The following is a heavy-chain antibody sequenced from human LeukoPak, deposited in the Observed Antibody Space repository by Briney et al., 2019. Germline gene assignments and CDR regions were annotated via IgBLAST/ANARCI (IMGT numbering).Heavy chain of an antibody. CDR1: GYSISSGYY. V-gene: IGHV4-38-2*01. J-gene: IGHJ4*02. D-gene: IGHD5/OR15-5a*01. CDR2: IYDSGST. Sequence: KTSETLSLTCAVSGYSISSGYYWGWIRQPPGKGLEWMGSIYDSGSTYYPPSLNPRLTISVDTSKNQFSLKLSSVTAADTAVYYCALLHPKRKVYEGPDYCGQGTLVTVSS. CDR3: ALLHPKRKVYEGPDY.